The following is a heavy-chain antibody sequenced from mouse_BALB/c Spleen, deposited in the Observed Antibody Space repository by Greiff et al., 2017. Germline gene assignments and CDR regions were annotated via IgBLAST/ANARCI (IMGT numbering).Heavy chain of an antibody. D-gene: IGHD1-1*01. Sequence: VQLKESGPELVKPGASVKMSCKASGYTFTSYVLHWVKQKPGQGLEWIGYINPYNDGTKYNEKFKGKATLTSDKSSSTAYMELSSLTSEDSAVYYCARNSVVAKEAWFAYWGQGTLVTVSA. V-gene: IGHV1-14*01. J-gene: IGHJ3*01. CDR3: ARNSVVAKEAWFAY. CDR1: GYTFTSYV. CDR2: INPYNDGT.